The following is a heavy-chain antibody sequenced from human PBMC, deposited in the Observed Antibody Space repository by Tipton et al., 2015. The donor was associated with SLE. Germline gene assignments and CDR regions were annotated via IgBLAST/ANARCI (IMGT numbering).Heavy chain of an antibody. CDR2: IYSSGRT. J-gene: IGHJ3*02. CDR1: GGSITTSY. V-gene: IGHV4-4*08. Sequence: TLSLTCPVSGGSITTSYWSWIRQPPGKGPVWIGYIYSSGRTNYNPSLQSRVTLSLDTSKTQFSLRLTSVTAADTAVYYFARDRLWRYSTSSDAFDIWGQGTMVTVSS. D-gene: IGHD6-13*01. CDR3: ARDRLWRYSTSSDAFDI.